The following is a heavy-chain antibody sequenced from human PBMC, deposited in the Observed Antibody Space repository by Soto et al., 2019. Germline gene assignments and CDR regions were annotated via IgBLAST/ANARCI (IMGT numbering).Heavy chain of an antibody. V-gene: IGHV4-59*01. Sequence: QVQLQGSGPGLVRPSETLFLTCTVSGVSISGFYWSWIRQPPGKGLEYIGYIHYSGTTYYNPSLKSRVTVSVDSSKNQFSLKLSSVTAADTAIYYCARGHLWLEDWGQGTLVTVSS. J-gene: IGHJ4*02. D-gene: IGHD3-3*01. CDR2: IHYSGTT. CDR3: ARGHLWLED. CDR1: GVSISGFY.